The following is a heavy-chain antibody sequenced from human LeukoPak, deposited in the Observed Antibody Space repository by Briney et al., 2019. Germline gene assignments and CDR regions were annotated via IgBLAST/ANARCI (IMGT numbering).Heavy chain of an antibody. V-gene: IGHV4-59*12. J-gene: IGHJ4*02. CDR2: IYYSGST. D-gene: IGHD6-13*01. Sequence: SETLSLTCTVSGGSISSYYWSWIRQPPGKGLEWIGYIYYSGSTNYNPSLKSRVTMSVDTSKNQFSLNLSFVTAADTAVYYCARGLISAVGNNFDYWGQGTLVTVSS. CDR3: ARGLISAVGNNFDY. CDR1: GGSISSYY.